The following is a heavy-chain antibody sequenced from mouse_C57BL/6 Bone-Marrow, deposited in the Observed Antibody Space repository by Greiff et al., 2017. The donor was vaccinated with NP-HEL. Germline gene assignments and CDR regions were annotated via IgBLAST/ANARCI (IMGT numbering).Heavy chain of an antibody. J-gene: IGHJ2*01. V-gene: IGHV1-53*01. CDR1: GYTFTSYW. Sequence: QVQLQQPGTELVKPGASVKLSCKASGYTFTSYWMHWVKQRPGQGLEWIGNINPSNGGTNYNEKFKSKATLTVDKSSSTAYMQLSSLTSEDAAVYYCARKRAGTDYFDYWGQGTTLTVSS. CDR3: ARKRAGTDYFDY. D-gene: IGHD3-3*01. CDR2: INPSNGGT.